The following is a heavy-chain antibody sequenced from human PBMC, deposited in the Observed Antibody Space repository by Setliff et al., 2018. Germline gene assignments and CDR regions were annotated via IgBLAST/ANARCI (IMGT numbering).Heavy chain of an antibody. CDR1: GGSFSGYY. CDR2: INRRGSS. CDR3: ARGFRSRGTVSSFDY. D-gene: IGHD4-4*01. Sequence: PSETLSLTCTVSGGSFSGYYWNWIRQPPGKGLEWIGEINRRGSSKYNPSLKSRVTISVDTSKNQFSLKVSSVTAADTAVYYCARGFRSRGTVSSFDYWGQGTLVTVSS. V-gene: IGHV4-34*01. J-gene: IGHJ4*02.